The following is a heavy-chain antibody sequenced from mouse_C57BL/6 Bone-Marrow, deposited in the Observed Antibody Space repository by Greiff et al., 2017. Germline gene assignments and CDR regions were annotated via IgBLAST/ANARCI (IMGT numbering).Heavy chain of an antibody. CDR3: ARNLRRGYWCFDV. V-gene: IGHV2-2*01. Sequence: VKLMESGPGLVQPSQSLSITCTVSGFSLTSYGVHWVRQSPGKGLEWLGVIWSGGSTDYNAAFISRLSISKDNSKSQVFFKMNSLQADDTAIYYCARNLRRGYWCFDVWGTGTTVTVSS. D-gene: IGHD2-12*01. CDR1: GFSLTSYG. CDR2: IWSGGST. J-gene: IGHJ1*03.